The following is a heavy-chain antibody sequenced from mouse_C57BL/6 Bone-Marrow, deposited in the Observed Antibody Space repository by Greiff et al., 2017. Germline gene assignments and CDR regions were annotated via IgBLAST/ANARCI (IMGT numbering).Heavy chain of an antibody. CDR2: IDPSDSYT. CDR3: ARAYYSNNVDFDY. Sequence: QVQLQQPGAELVMPGASVKLSCKASGYTFTSYWMHWVKQRPGQGLEWIGEIDPSDSYTNYNQKFKGKSTLTVDKSSSTAYMQLSSLTSEDSAVYYCARAYYSNNVDFDYWGQGTTLTVSS. D-gene: IGHD2-5*01. CDR1: GYTFTSYW. V-gene: IGHV1-69*01. J-gene: IGHJ2*01.